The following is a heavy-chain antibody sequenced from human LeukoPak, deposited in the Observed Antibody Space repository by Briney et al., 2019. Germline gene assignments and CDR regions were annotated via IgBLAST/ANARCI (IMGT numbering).Heavy chain of an antibody. D-gene: IGHD3-16*01. CDR3: ARGGRYAYFLDY. CDR2: IKSDGSST. CDR1: GFSFSSYT. Sequence: GGSLRLSCVASGFSFSSYTMHWVRQGPGKGLVWVSRIKSDGSSTSYAESVKGRFTISRDNAKNTVYVHMNSLRDEDTAVYYCARGGRYAYFLDYWGQGTLVTVSS. V-gene: IGHV3-74*01. J-gene: IGHJ4*02.